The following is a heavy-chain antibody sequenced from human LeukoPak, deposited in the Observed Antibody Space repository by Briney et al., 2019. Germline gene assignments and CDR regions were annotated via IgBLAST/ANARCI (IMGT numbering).Heavy chain of an antibody. CDR2: IYYSGST. CDR1: GGSISSGDYY. D-gene: IGHD6-13*01. J-gene: IGHJ4*02. CDR3: ARGRIAAAGIVVYFDY. Sequence: PSETLSLTCTVSGGSISSGDYYWSWIRQPPGKGLEWIGCIYYSGSTYYNPSLKSRVTISVDTSKNQFSLKLSSVTAADTAVYYCARGRIAAAGIVVYFDYWGQGTLVTVSS. V-gene: IGHV4-30-4*01.